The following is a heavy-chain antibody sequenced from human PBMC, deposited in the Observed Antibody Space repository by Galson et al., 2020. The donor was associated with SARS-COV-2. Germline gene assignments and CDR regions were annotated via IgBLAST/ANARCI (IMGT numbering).Heavy chain of an antibody. CDR1: GYTLTELS. CDR2: FDPEDGET. CDR3: APTLYGSGSYTDAFDI. Sequence: ASVKVSCKVSGYTLTELSMHWVRQAPGKGLEWMGGFDPEDGETIYAQKFQGRVTMTEDTSTDTAYMELSSLRSEDTAVYYCAPTLYGSGSYTDAFDIWGQGSMVTVSS. D-gene: IGHD3-10*01. V-gene: IGHV1-24*01. J-gene: IGHJ3*02.